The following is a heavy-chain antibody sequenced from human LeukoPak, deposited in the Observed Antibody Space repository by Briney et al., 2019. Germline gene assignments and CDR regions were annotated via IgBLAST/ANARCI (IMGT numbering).Heavy chain of an antibody. Sequence: GGSLRLSCAASGFTFSSYAMSWVRQAPGKGLEWVSAISGSGGSTYYADSVKGRFTISRDNSKNTLYLQMNSLRAEDTAVYYCARETVGATEGRWFDPWGQGTLVTVSS. CDR1: GFTFSSYA. J-gene: IGHJ5*02. V-gene: IGHV3-23*01. D-gene: IGHD1-26*01. CDR3: ARETVGATEGRWFDP. CDR2: ISGSGGST.